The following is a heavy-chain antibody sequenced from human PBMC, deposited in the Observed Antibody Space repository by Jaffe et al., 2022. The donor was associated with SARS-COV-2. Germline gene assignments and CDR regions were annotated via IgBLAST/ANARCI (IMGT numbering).Heavy chain of an antibody. J-gene: IGHJ4*02. CDR1: GFTFSTYW. CDR2: IRPDGNEK. Sequence: VQLVESGGNLVQPGGSLRLSCAASGFTFSTYWMSWVRQAPGKGLEWVANIRPDGNEKYYVESVKGRFTISRDNAKNSLYLQMNSLRAEDTAMYYCARYGQAAADFDYWGQGTLVTVSS. D-gene: IGHD6-25*01. V-gene: IGHV3-7*03. CDR3: ARYGQAAADFDY.